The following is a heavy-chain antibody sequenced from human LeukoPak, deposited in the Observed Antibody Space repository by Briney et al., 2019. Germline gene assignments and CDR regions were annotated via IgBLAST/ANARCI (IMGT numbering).Heavy chain of an antibody. D-gene: IGHD2-15*01. Sequence: SETLSLTCTVSGGSITSYYWTWIRQPPGKGLEWIGNIYYSGLTNYNPPVKSRVTISVDTSNNQFSLRLNSVTTADTAVYYCARVGGGNYYYYGMDVWGHGTLVTVSS. CDR1: GGSITSYY. V-gene: IGHV4-59*01. J-gene: IGHJ6*02. CDR2: IYYSGLT. CDR3: ARVGGGNYYYYGMDV.